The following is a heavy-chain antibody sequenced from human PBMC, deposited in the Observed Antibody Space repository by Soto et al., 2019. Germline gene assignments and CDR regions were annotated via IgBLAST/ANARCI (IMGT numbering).Heavy chain of an antibody. J-gene: IGHJ6*03. CDR1: GGSISSYY. CDR2: IYYSGST. D-gene: IGHD3-16*02. CDR3: ARGRYPDYYYYYYMDV. V-gene: IGHV4-59*08. Sequence: ETLSLTCTVSGGSISSYYWSWIRQPPGKGLEWIGYIYYSGSTNYNPSLKSRVTISVDTSKNQFSLKLSSVTAADTAVSYCARGRYPDYYYYYYMDVWGKGTTVTVSS.